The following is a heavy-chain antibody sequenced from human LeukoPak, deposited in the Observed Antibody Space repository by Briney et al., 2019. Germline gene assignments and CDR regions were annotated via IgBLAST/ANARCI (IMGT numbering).Heavy chain of an antibody. D-gene: IGHD2-2*02. Sequence: GGSLRLSCAASGFTFSTYAMNWVRQAPGKGLEWVSVIYSGGSTYYADSVKGRFTISRDNSKNTLYLQMNSLRAEDTAVYYCARTSGFCSSTSCYTSSFDYWGQGTLVTVSS. CDR2: IYSGGST. CDR3: ARTSGFCSSTSCYTSSFDY. V-gene: IGHV3-53*01. CDR1: GFTFSTYA. J-gene: IGHJ4*02.